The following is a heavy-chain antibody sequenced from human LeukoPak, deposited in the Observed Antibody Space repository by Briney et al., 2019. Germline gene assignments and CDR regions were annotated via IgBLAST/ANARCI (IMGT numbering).Heavy chain of an antibody. V-gene: IGHV4-61*02. CDR2: IYTSGST. CDR3: ARDPSYSGSLDY. Sequence: SQTLSLTCTVSGGSISSGSYYGSWIRQPAGKGLEWIGRIYTSGSTNYNPSLKSRVTISVDTSKNQFSLKLSSVTAADTAVYYCARDPSYSGSLDYWGQGTLVTVSS. CDR1: GGSISSGSYY. J-gene: IGHJ4*02. D-gene: IGHD1-26*01.